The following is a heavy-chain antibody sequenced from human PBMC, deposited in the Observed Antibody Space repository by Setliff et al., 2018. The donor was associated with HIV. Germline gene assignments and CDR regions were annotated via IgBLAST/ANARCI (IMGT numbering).Heavy chain of an antibody. J-gene: IGHJ3*02. Sequence: GGSLRLSCATSGFTFIDYALNWVRQAPGGGLEWVSSISSSGSYIYYAGSLKGRFTISRDNARNSLYLDMNTLRAEDTALCYCARSRSTRDAFDTWGQGTMVTVSS. CDR2: ISSSGSYI. CDR3: ARSRSTRDAFDT. CDR1: GFTFIDYA. V-gene: IGHV3-21*01. D-gene: IGHD2-2*01.